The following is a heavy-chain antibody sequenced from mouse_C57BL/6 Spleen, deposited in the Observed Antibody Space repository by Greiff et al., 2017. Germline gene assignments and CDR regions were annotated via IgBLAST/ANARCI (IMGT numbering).Heavy chain of an antibody. CDR3: ARDYYGRSYQFAY. D-gene: IGHD1-1*01. V-gene: IGHV1-82*01. CDR1: GYAFSSSW. CDR2: IYPGDGDT. J-gene: IGHJ3*01. Sequence: VTLMESGPELVKPGASVKISCKASGYAFSSSWMNWVKQRPGKGLEWIGRIYPGDGDTNYNGKFKGKDTLTADKSSSTAYMQLSSLTSEDSAVYFCARDYYGRSYQFAYGGQGTLVTVSA.